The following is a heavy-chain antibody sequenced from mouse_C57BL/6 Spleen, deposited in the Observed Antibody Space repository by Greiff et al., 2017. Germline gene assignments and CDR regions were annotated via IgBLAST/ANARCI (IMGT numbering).Heavy chain of an antibody. CDR2: ISYDGSN. J-gene: IGHJ3*01. D-gene: IGHD1-1*01. CDR3: AREGTLLGWFAY. Sequence: DVQLQESGPGLVKPSQSLSLTCSVTGYSITSGYYWNWIRQFPGNKLEWMGYISYDGSNNYNPSLKNRISITRDTSKNQFFLKLNSVTTEDTATYYCAREGTLLGWFAYWGQGTLVTVSA. CDR1: GYSITSGYY. V-gene: IGHV3-6*01.